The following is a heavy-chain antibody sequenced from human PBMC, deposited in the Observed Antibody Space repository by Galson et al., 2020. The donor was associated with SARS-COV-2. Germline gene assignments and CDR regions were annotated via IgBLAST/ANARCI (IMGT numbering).Heavy chain of an antibody. CDR2: ISVYNGYT. CDR1: GYTFDNHA. Sequence: ASVKVSCKASGYTFDNHALNWVRQAPGHGLEWMGWISVYNGYTNYAQKFQGRVTMTTDTSTSTAYMELRSLRSDDTAVYFCAWEGLSTVTNDWFDPWGPGTLVTVSS. V-gene: IGHV1-18*01. J-gene: IGHJ5*02. D-gene: IGHD4-17*01. CDR3: AWEGLSTVTNDWFDP.